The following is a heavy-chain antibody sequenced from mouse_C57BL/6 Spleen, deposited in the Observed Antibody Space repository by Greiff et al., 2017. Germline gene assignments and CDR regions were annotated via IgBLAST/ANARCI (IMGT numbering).Heavy chain of an antibody. D-gene: IGHD1-1*01. CDR2: ISYDGSN. CDR3: ARRGFITTVEGYFDV. V-gene: IGHV3-6*01. Sequence: EVKLQESGPGLVKPSQSLSLTCSVTGYSITSGYYWNWIRQFPGNKLEWMGYISYDGSNNYNPSLKNRISITRDTSKNQFFLKLNSVTTEDTATYYCARRGFITTVEGYFDVWGTGTTVTVSS. CDR1: GYSITSGYY. J-gene: IGHJ1*03.